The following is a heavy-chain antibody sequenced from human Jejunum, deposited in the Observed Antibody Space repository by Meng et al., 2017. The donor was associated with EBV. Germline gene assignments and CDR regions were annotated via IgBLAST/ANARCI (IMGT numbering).Heavy chain of an antibody. J-gene: IGHJ4*02. CDR1: CDSIRSSNW. Sequence: QVRLQGLGPGLANPSGTLSLTCAVSCDSIRSSNWWSWGRQPPGKGLEWIGEIYHSGSTNYNPSLKSRVTISVDKSKNQFSLKLSSVTAADTAVYYCARYGSGYFPALWYWGQGTLVTVSS. V-gene: IGHV4-4*02. CDR3: ARYGSGYFPALWY. CDR2: IYHSGST. D-gene: IGHD3-3*01.